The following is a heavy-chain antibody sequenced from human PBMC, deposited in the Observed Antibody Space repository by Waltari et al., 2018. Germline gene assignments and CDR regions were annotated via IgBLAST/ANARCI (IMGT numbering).Heavy chain of an antibody. D-gene: IGHD5-12*01. CDR3: ARGRDGYLTGWFDL. CDR1: GGTFSSYA. V-gene: IGHV1-69*05. CDR2: ISPIFGTA. Sequence: QVQLVQSGAEVKKPGSSVKVSCKASGGTFSSYAISWVRQALGQVLKWMGEISPIFGTANDAQKFQSRVTITTDESTSTAYMELGSLRSEDTAVYDCARGRDGYLTGWFDLWGQGTLVTVSS. J-gene: IGHJ5*02.